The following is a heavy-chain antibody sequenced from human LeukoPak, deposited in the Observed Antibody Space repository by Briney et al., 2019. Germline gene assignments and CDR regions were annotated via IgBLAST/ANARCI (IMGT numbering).Heavy chain of an antibody. CDR3: AREVSSSWYCMDV. CDR1: GDSITSYY. V-gene: IGHV4-4*07. Sequence: PSETLSLTCNVSGDSITSYYWSWIRQPAGKGLEWIGRIYTGGSTNYNSSLKSRVTMSVDTSKNQFSLKLNSVTAADTAVYFCAREVSSSWYCMDVWGKGTTVTVSS. CDR2: IYTGGST. J-gene: IGHJ6*03. D-gene: IGHD6-13*01.